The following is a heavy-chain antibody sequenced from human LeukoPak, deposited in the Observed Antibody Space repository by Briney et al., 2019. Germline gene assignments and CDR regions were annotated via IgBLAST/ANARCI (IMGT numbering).Heavy chain of an antibody. CDR3: SRHGAGWEGRDY. CDR1: GFTFSGSF. V-gene: IGHV3-73*01. Sequence: GGSLRLSCAVSGFTFSGSFIHWVRQASGKGLEWVGRITNKGDNYATAYAASVKGRFTISRDDSKNTAYLQMNSLKTDDTAAYYCSRHGAGWEGRDYWGQGTLVTVSS. CDR2: ITNKGDNYAT. J-gene: IGHJ4*02. D-gene: IGHD1-26*01.